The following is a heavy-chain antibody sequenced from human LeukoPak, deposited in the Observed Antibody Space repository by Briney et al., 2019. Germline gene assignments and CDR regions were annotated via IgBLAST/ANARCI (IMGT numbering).Heavy chain of an antibody. CDR2: IYHSGST. Sequence: SETLSLTCAVSGGSISSGGYSWSWIRQPPGKGLEWIGYIYHSGSTYYNPSLKSRVTISVDRSKNQFSLRLSSVTAADTAVYYCARVSILWYDSSGYYGEGALGPIDYWGQGTLVTVSS. CDR3: ARVSILWYDSSGYYGEGALGPIDY. J-gene: IGHJ4*02. D-gene: IGHD3-22*01. V-gene: IGHV4-30-2*01. CDR1: GGSISSGGYS.